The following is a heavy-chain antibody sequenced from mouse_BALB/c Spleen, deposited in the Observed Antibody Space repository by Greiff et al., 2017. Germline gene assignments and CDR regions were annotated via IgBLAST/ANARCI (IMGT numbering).Heavy chain of an antibody. CDR2: IDPETGGT. Sequence: QVQLQQSGAELVRPGASVTLSCKASGYTFTDYEMHWVKQTPVHGLEWIGAIDPETGGTAYNQKFKGKATLTADKSSSTAYMELRSLTSEDSAVYYCTVVRLYGNSFADWGQGTLVTVSA. CDR1: GYTFTDYE. V-gene: IGHV1-15*01. J-gene: IGHJ3*01. D-gene: IGHD2-10*02. CDR3: TVVRLYGNSFAD.